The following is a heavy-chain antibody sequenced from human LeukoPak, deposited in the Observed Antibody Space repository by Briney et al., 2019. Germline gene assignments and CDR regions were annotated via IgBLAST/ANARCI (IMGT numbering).Heavy chain of an antibody. CDR2: IYYSGST. D-gene: IGHD2-2*01. CDR3: ARDLARIVVPAAIPNWFDP. J-gene: IGHJ5*02. Sequence: PSETLSLTCTVSGGSISSSSYYWGWIRQPPGKGLEWIGSIYYSGSTYYNPSLKSRVTISVDTSKNQFSLKLSSVTAADTAVYYCARDLARIVVPAAIPNWFDPWGQGTLVTVSS. CDR1: GGSISSSSYY. V-gene: IGHV4-39*02.